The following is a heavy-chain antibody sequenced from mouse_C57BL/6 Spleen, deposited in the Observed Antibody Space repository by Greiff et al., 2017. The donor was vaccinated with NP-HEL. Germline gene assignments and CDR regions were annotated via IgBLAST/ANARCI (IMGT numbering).Heavy chain of an antibody. Sequence: VKLMESGPGLVQPSQSLSITCTVSGFSLTSYGVHWVRQSPGKGLEWLGVIWSGGSTDYNAAFISRLSISKDNSKSQVFFKMNSLQADDTAIYYCARNSIYYDYDDGGFDYWGQGTTLTVSS. CDR3: ARNSIYYDYDDGGFDY. D-gene: IGHD2-4*01. J-gene: IGHJ2*01. CDR1: GFSLTSYG. CDR2: IWSGGST. V-gene: IGHV2-2*01.